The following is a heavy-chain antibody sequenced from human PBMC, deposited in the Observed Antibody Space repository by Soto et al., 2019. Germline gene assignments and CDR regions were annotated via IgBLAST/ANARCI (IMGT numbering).Heavy chain of an antibody. Sequence: SVEVSCKASGFDFGSFGIQFLRQTRGRGLEWIGWIVVASVRTNYARQFQGRVAFSSVMSSTTAYMDLYDLKSDDTAVYFCPADHAHTAIGWAVWGQGTTVTVSS. V-gene: IGHV1-58*02. CDR3: PADHAHTAIGWAV. CDR1: GFDFGSFG. CDR2: IVVASVRT. J-gene: IGHJ6*02.